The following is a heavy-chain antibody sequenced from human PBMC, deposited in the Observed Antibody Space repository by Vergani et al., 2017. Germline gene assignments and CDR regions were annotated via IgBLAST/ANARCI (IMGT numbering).Heavy chain of an antibody. CDR2: TRNKANSYTT. Sequence: EVQLVESGGGLVQPGGSLRLSCAASGFTFSDHYMDWVRQAPGKGLEWVGRTRNKANSYTTEYAASVKGRFTISRDDSKNSLYLQMNSLKTEDTAVYYGARESGAVAAEGGYYYGSDVWGQGTTVTVSS. CDR3: ARESGAVAAEGGYYYGSDV. V-gene: IGHV3-72*01. J-gene: IGHJ6*02. CDR1: GFTFSDHY. D-gene: IGHD6-19*01.